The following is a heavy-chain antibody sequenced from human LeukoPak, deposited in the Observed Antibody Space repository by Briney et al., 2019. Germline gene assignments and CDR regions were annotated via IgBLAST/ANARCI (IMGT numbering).Heavy chain of an antibody. V-gene: IGHV3-21*01. CDR2: ISSSSSYI. CDR3: ARVWSPPYTSSWPYYFDY. J-gene: IGHJ4*02. D-gene: IGHD6-13*01. CDR1: AFSFSSYS. Sequence: GGSLRLSCAASAFSFSSYSMNWVRHAPGKGLEWVSSISSSSSYIYYVDSVKGRFTISRDNAKHSLYLQMNSLRAEDTAVYYCARVWSPPYTSSWPYYFDYWGQGTLVTVSS.